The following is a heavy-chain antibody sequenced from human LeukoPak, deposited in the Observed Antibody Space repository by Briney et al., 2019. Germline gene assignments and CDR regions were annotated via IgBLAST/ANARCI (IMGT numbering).Heavy chain of an antibody. CDR1: GFTFRNHW. J-gene: IGHJ4*02. V-gene: IGHV3-74*03. CDR3: ARDQRVTGRPDIDY. D-gene: IGHD6-6*01. CDR2: ISSDGSST. Sequence: GGSLRLSCAASGFTFRNHWMHWVRQTPGKGLVWVSRISSDGSSTTYADSVKGRFTISRDDAKNTLYLQMNNLRAEDTAMYYCARDQRVTGRPDIDYWGQGTLVIVSS.